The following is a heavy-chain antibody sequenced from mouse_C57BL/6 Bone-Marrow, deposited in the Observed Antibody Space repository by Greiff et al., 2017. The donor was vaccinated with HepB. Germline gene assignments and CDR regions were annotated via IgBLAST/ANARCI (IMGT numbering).Heavy chain of an antibody. CDR2: ISSGGSYT. V-gene: IGHV5-6*01. J-gene: IGHJ3*01. CDR3: ARHSNYRFAY. D-gene: IGHD2-5*01. Sequence: EVQRVESGGDLVKPGGSLKLSCAASGFTFSSYGMSWVRQTPDKRLEWVATISSGGSYTYYPDSVKGRFTISRDNAKNTLYLQMSSLKSEDTAMYYCARHSNYRFAYWGQGTLVTVSA. CDR1: GFTFSSYG.